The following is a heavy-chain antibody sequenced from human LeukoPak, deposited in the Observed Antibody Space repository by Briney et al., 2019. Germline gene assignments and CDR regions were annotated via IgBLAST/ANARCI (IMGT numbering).Heavy chain of an antibody. V-gene: IGHV3-23*01. CDR2: ISGSGGST. J-gene: IGHJ4*02. CDR1: GFTFSSYA. Sequence: GGSRRLSCAASGFTFSSYAMSWVRQAPGKGLEWVSAISGSGGSTYYADSVKGRLTISRDNSKNTLYLQMNSLRAEDTAVYYCAKGPRTYYYDSSGYYHFDYWGQGTLVTVSS. CDR3: AKGPRTYYYDSSGYYHFDY. D-gene: IGHD3-22*01.